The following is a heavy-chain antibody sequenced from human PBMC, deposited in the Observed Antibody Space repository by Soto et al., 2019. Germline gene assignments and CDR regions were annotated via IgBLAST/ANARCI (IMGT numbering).Heavy chain of an antibody. V-gene: IGHV1-18*01. CDR1: GYTFTSYG. D-gene: IGHD1-26*01. CDR2: ISDYNGNT. J-gene: IGHJ5*02. CDR3: ARVVGALGHWFDP. Sequence: QVQLVQSGAEVKKPGASVKVSCKASGYTFTSYGISWVRQAPGQGLEWMGRISDYNGNTNYAQKLQGRVTMTTHTSTSTAYMELRSLRSADTAVYYCARVVGALGHWFDPWGQGTLVTVSS.